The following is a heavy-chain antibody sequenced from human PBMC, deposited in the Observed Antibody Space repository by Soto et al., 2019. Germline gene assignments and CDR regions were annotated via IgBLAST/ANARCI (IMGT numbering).Heavy chain of an antibody. CDR3: ARDQIPGPPDYCDY. J-gene: IGHJ4*02. CDR2: ITGSGDTT. V-gene: IGHV3-11*04. Sequence: GGSLRLSCAASGFSFSDYYMSWIRQAPGKGLEWVSVITGSGDTTYYAESVKGRFTISRDNSKNTLYLQMNSLRAEDTAVYYCARDQIPGPPDYCDYWGQGTLVTVSS. CDR1: GFSFSDYY.